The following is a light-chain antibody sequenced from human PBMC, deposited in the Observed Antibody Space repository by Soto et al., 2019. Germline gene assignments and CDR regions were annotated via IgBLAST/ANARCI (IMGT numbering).Light chain of an antibody. J-gene: IGKJ4*01. Sequence: DIQMTQSPSSLSASVGDRVTITCRASQSISNFLNWYQQKPGKAPKVLVYAASNLQSGVPARFRGSGSGTDFTLTISSLQPEDFATYYCQRSHSTPLTFGGGTKVEMK. V-gene: IGKV1-39*01. CDR1: QSISNF. CDR2: AAS. CDR3: QRSHSTPLT.